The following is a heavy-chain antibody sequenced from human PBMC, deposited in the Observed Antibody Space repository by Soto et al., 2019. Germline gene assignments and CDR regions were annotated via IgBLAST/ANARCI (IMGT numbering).Heavy chain of an antibody. Sequence: PGGSLRLSCAASGFTFSSYWMSWVRQAPGKGLEWVANIKQDGSEKYYVDSVKGRFTISRDKAKNSLYLQMNSLRAEDTAVYYCARAGRIVVDLTKHWRQGTLVTVS. CDR1: GFTFSSYW. V-gene: IGHV3-7*01. J-gene: IGHJ1*01. CDR3: ARAGRIVVDLTKH. CDR2: IKQDGSEK. D-gene: IGHD3-22*01.